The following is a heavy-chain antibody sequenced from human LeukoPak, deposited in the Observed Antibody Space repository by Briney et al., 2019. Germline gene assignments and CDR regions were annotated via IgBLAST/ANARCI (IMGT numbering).Heavy chain of an antibody. CDR3: ARVDNVDQGGIGAFDI. J-gene: IGHJ3*02. CDR1: GYTFTSYD. Sequence: ASVKVSCKASGYTFTSYDINWVRQATGQGLEWMGWMNPNSGNTGYAQKFQGRVTMTRNTSISTAYMELSSLRSEDTAVYYCARVDNVDQGGIGAFDIWGQGTMVTVSS. V-gene: IGHV1-8*01. D-gene: IGHD5-12*01. CDR2: MNPNSGNT.